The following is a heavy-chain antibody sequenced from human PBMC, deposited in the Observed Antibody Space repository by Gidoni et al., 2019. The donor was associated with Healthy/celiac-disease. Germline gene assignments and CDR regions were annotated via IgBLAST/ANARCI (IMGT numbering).Heavy chain of an antibody. CDR3: AKDTAFRAAAGTLDY. J-gene: IGHJ4*02. V-gene: IGHV3-23*01. CDR2: ISGSGGST. Sequence: EVQLLESGGGLVQPGGSLRLSCAASGFTFSSYAMGWVRQDPGKGLEWVSAISGSGGSTYNADSVKGRFTISRDNSKNTLYLQMNSLRAEDTAVYYCAKDTAFRAAAGTLDYWGQGTLVTVSS. D-gene: IGHD6-13*01. CDR1: GFTFSSYA.